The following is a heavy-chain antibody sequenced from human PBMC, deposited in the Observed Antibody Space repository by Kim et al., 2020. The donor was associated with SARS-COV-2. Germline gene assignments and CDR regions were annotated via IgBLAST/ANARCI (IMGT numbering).Heavy chain of an antibody. J-gene: IGHJ4*02. V-gene: IGHV4-34*01. CDR3: ARSPRTLSKSIVGATMQRFFDY. CDR2: INHSGST. D-gene: IGHD1-26*01. Sequence: SETLSLTCAVYGGSFSGYYWSWIRQPPGKGLEWIGEINHSGSTNYNPSLKSRVTISVDTSKNQFSLKLSSVTAADTAVYYCARSPRTLSKSIVGATMQRFFDYWGQGTLVTVSS. CDR1: GGSFSGYY.